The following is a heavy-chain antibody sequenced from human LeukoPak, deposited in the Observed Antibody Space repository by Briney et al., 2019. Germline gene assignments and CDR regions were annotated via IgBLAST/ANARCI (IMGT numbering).Heavy chain of an antibody. CDR1: GGSISSSRYY. CDR3: ARVPGRVVGVVISPFDY. CDR2: IYYSGST. D-gene: IGHD3-3*01. Sequence: PSETLSLTCTVSGGSISSSRYYWGWIRQPPGKGLEWIGSIYYSGSTYYNPSLKSRVTISVDTSKNQFSLKLSSVTAADTAVYYCARVPGRVVGVVISPFDYWGQGTLVTVSS. V-gene: IGHV4-39*01. J-gene: IGHJ4*02.